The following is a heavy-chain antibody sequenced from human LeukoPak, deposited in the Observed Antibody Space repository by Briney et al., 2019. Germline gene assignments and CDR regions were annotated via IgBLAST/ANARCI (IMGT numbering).Heavy chain of an antibody. V-gene: IGHV4-30-2*01. CDR3: ARKSTVTTGRYFDL. D-gene: IGHD4-17*01. J-gene: IGHJ2*01. CDR2: IYHSGST. CDR1: GGSISSGGYS. Sequence: PSETLSLTCAVSGGSISSGGYSWSWIRQPPGKGLEWIGYIYHSGSTYYNPSLKSRVTISVDRSKNQFSLKLSSVTAADTAVYYCARKSTVTTGRYFDLWGRGTLVTVSS.